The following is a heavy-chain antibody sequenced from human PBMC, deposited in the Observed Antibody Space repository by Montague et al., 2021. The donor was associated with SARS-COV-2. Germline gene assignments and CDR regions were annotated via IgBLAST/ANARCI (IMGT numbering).Heavy chain of an antibody. D-gene: IGHD3-10*01. CDR2: ISYSGPT. CDR3: ASSYYSGSGTYVYNYYLDF. CDR1: GGSVSSSPYY. Sequence: SETLSLTCTVSGGSVSSSPYYWGWIRQPPGRGLEWIGSISYSGPTYFSPSLKSRLTISVDSSENQFSLRLSSVTAADTAVYYCASSYYSGSGTYVYNYYLDFWGKGTTVTVSS. J-gene: IGHJ6*03. V-gene: IGHV4-39*01.